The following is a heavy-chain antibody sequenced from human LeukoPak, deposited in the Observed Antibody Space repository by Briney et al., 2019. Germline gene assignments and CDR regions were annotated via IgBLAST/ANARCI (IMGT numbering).Heavy chain of an antibody. CDR1: GGSFSGYC. CDR3: ARGPHCSSTSCYRYYYYMDV. CDR2: INHSGRT. Sequence: SETLSLTCAVYGGSFSGYCWSWIRQPPGKGLEWIGEINHSGRTNYNPSLKSRVTISVDTSKNQFSLKLSSVTAADTAVYYCARGPHCSSTSCYRYYYYMDVWGKGTTVTVSS. V-gene: IGHV4-34*01. J-gene: IGHJ6*03. D-gene: IGHD2-2*02.